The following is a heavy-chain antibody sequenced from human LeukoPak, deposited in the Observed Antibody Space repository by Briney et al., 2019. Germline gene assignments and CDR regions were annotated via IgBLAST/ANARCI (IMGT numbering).Heavy chain of an antibody. J-gene: IGHJ6*02. V-gene: IGHV1-8*01. CDR3: ARAGYYDFWSGYYGLAKSSGGMDV. CDR1: GYTLTELS. CDR2: MNPNSGNT. D-gene: IGHD3-3*01. Sequence: ASVKVSCKVSGYTLTELSMHWVRQATGQGLEWMGWMNPNSGNTGYAHKFHGRVTMTRNTSISTAYMELSSLRSEDTAVYYCARAGYYDFWSGYYGLAKSSGGMDVWGQGTTVTVSS.